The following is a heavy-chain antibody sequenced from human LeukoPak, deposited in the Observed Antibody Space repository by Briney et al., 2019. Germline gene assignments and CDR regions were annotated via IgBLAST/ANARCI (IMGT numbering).Heavy chain of an antibody. V-gene: IGHV4-38-2*01. D-gene: IGHD5/OR15-5a*01. Sequence: TSETLSLTCAVSGYSISSGYYWGWIQQPPGKGLEWIGTISHSGSTYYNPSLKSRVTISIDTSKNQFSLKLYSVTAADTAVYYCARRVYPYYFDYWGQGTLVTVSS. J-gene: IGHJ4*02. CDR3: ARRVYPYYFDY. CDR1: GYSISSGYY. CDR2: ISHSGST.